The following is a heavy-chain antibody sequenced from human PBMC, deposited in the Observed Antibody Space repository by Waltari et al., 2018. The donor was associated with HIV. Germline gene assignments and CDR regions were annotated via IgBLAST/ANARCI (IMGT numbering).Heavy chain of an antibody. J-gene: IGHJ4*02. D-gene: IGHD1-26*01. Sequence: LSCAASGFTFSTYEMNWVRQAPGKGLEWVSYISSSGSTIYYADSVKGRFTISRDNAKNSLYLQMNSLRAEDTAGYFCARDGSSYYGLDYWGRGTLVTVSS. V-gene: IGHV3-48*03. CDR2: ISSSGSTI. CDR1: GFTFSTYE. CDR3: ARDGSSYYGLDY.